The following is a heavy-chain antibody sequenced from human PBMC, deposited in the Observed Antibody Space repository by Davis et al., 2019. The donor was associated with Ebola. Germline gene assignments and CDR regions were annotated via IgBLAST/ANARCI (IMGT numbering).Heavy chain of an antibody. V-gene: IGHV3-23*01. Sequence: GGSLRLSCAASGFTFSSYAMTWVRQAPGKGLEWVSGITGSDGSTYCADSVKGRFTISRDNAKNSLYLQMNSLRAEDTAVYYCVGGSGSYYSYGMDVWGQGTTVTVSS. CDR1: GFTFSSYA. CDR3: VGGSGSYYSYGMDV. CDR2: ITGSDGST. D-gene: IGHD3-10*01. J-gene: IGHJ6*02.